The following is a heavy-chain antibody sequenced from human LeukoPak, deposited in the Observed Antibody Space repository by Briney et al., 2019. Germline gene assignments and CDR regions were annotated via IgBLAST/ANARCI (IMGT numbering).Heavy chain of an antibody. Sequence: ASVKVSCKASGYTFTGYYMHWVRQAPGQGLEWMGWINPNSGGTNYAQKLQGRVTMTRDTSISTAYMELSRLRSDDTAVYYCARVASYCGGDCTPDWYFDLWGRGTLVTVSS. D-gene: IGHD2-21*02. CDR3: ARVASYCGGDCTPDWYFDL. CDR1: GYTFTGYY. J-gene: IGHJ2*01. CDR2: INPNSGGT. V-gene: IGHV1-2*02.